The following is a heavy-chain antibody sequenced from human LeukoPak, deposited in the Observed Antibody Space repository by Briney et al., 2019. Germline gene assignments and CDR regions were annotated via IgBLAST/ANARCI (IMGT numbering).Heavy chain of an antibody. Sequence: GGSLRLSCAASGFIFSSYAMHWVRQAPGKGPEWVAIIWYDGSNKYYAESVEGRFTISRDNSKNTLYLQMNSLRAEDTAVYSCATFEYSSSSVASWFDPWGQGTLVTVSS. CDR1: GFIFSSYA. CDR3: ATFEYSSSSVASWFDP. V-gene: IGHV3-33*01. CDR2: IWYDGSNK. J-gene: IGHJ5*02. D-gene: IGHD6-6*01.